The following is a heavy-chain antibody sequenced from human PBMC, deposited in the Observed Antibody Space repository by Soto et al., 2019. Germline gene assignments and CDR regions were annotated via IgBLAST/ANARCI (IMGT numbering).Heavy chain of an antibody. J-gene: IGHJ6*03. Sequence: EVQLVESGGGLVQPGGSLRLSCAASGFTVSSNYMSWVRQAPGKGLEWVSVIYSGGSTYYADSVKGRFTISRHNSKNTMYLQMNSLRAEDTAVYYCARDKAGGGYCSGGSCYSVYMDVWGKGTTVTVSS. CDR1: GFTVSSNY. CDR3: ARDKAGGGYCSGGSCYSVYMDV. V-gene: IGHV3-53*04. CDR2: IYSGGST. D-gene: IGHD2-15*01.